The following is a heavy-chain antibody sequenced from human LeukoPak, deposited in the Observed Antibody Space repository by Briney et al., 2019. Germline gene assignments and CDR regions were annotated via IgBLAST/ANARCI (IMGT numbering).Heavy chain of an antibody. V-gene: IGHV3-21*01. CDR3: ASDEGNYFDY. J-gene: IGHJ4*02. CDR1: GFTFSSYI. Sequence: GGSLRLSCAASGFTFSSYIMNWVRQAPGKGLEWVASISRNSTYIHYAASVKGRFTISRDNARNSLFLQMNSLRAEDTAIYYCASDEGNYFDYWGQGTLVTVSS. CDR2: ISRNSTYI.